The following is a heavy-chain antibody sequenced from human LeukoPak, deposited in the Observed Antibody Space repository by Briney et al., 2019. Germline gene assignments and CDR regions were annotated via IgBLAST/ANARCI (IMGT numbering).Heavy chain of an antibody. Sequence: GGSLRLSCAASGFTFSSYGMSWVRQAPGKGLEWVSAIGGRDGSTYYADSVKGRFTIPRDNSKNTLYVQMNSLRAEDTAVYYCAKGHYYGSGSLDYWGQGTLVTVSS. CDR3: AKGHYYGSGSLDY. CDR1: GFTFSSYG. CDR2: IGGRDGST. V-gene: IGHV3-23*01. J-gene: IGHJ4*02. D-gene: IGHD3-10*01.